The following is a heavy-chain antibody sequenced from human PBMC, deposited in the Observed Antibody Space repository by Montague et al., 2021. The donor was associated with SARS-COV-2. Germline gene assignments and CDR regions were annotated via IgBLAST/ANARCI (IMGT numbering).Heavy chain of an antibody. CDR3: ARGLPITRFYYYYGMDV. D-gene: IGHD3-10*02. CDR1: GGSSSGYY. CDR2: INHSGST. V-gene: IGHV4-34*01. J-gene: IGHJ6*02. Sequence: SETLSLTCAVYGGSSSGYYWSWIRQPPGKGLEWIGEINHSGSTNYNPSLKSRVTISVDTSKNQFSLKLSSVTAADTAVYYCARGLPITRFYYYYGMDVWGQGTTVTVSS.